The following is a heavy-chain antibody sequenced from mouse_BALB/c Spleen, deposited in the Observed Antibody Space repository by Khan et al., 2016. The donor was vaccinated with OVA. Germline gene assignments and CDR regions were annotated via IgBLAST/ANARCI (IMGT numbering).Heavy chain of an antibody. CDR3: ARVYGGDFDY. CDR2: ISYSGNT. J-gene: IGHJ2*01. D-gene: IGHD1-1*01. V-gene: IGHV3-2*02. Sequence: SGPGLVNPSQSLSLTCTVTGYSITSDYAWNWIRQFPGNKLEWMGFISYSGNTNYNPSLKSRISITRDTSKNQFFLQLNSVTTEDTATYYCARVYGGDFDYWGQGTTLTVSS. CDR1: GYSITSDYA.